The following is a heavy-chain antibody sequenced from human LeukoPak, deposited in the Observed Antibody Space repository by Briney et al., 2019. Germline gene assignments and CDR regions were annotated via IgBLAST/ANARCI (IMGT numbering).Heavy chain of an antibody. CDR2: ITSSGSHI. J-gene: IGHJ6*04. CDR3: AELGITMIGGV. D-gene: IGHD3-10*02. V-gene: IGHV3-21*01. CDR1: GFTFSTYT. Sequence: GGSLRLSCAASGFTFSTYTMNWVRQAPGKGLEWVASITSSGSHIYYADSLEGRFTVSRDKAKNSLYLQMNSLRAEDTAVYYCAELGITMIGGVWGKGTTVTISS.